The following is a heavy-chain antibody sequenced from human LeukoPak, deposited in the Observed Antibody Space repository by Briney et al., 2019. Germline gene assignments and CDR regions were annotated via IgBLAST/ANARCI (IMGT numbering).Heavy chain of an antibody. CDR3: ARDLSPGHH. Sequence: PGGSLRLSCAASGFTFTSYSMSWVRQAPGKGLEWVSAIIGSGITTYYADSVKGRFTISRDNSKNTLYLQLNSLRAEDTAVYYCARDLSPGHHWGQGTLVTVSS. J-gene: IGHJ5*02. CDR2: IIGSGITT. CDR1: GFTFTSYS. D-gene: IGHD2/OR15-2a*01. V-gene: IGHV3-23*01.